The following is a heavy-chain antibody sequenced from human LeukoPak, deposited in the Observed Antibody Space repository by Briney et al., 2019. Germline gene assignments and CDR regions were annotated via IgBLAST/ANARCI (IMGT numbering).Heavy chain of an antibody. D-gene: IGHD6-13*01. CDR3: ARTLYSSSWYDY. Sequence: PSETLSLTCTVSGGSISSSSYYWGWIRQPPGKGLEWIGSIYYSGSTYYNQSLKSRVTISVDTSKNQFSLKLSSVTAADTAVYYCARTLYSSSWYDYWGQGTLVTVSS. V-gene: IGHV4-39*07. CDR1: GGSISSSSYY. CDR2: IYYSGST. J-gene: IGHJ4*02.